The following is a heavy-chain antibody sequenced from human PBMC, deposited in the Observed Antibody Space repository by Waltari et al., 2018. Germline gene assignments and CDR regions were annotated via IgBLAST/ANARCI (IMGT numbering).Heavy chain of an antibody. CDR2: IYYSGST. Sequence: QVQLQESGPGLVKPSETLSLTCTVSGGSISSYYWSWIRQPPGKGLEWIGYIYYSGSTNYNPSLKSRVTISVDTSKNQFSLKRSSVTAADTAVYYCARGSLEYSSSSVNYYYYGMDVWGQGTTVTVSS. CDR1: GGSISSYY. CDR3: ARGSLEYSSSSVNYYYYGMDV. J-gene: IGHJ6*02. D-gene: IGHD6-6*01. V-gene: IGHV4-59*01.